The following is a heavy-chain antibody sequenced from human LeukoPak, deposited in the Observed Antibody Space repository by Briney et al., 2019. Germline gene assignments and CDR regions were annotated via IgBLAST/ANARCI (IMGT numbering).Heavy chain of an antibody. J-gene: IGHJ4*02. D-gene: IGHD6-13*01. V-gene: IGHV3-30*02. CDR3: ARIATAGNYFDY. CDR1: GFTFSSYG. CDR2: IRYDGSNK. Sequence: PGGSLRLSCAASGFTFSSYGMHWVRQAPGKGLEWVAFIRYDGSNKYYADSVKGRFTISRDNAKNSLYLQMNSLRAEDTALYYCARIATAGNYFDYWGQGTLVTVSS.